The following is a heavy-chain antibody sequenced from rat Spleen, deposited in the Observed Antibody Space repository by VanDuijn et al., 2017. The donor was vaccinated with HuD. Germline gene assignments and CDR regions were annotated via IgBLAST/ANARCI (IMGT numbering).Heavy chain of an antibody. CDR3: TRRGYYGHNWGPYWYFDF. J-gene: IGHJ1*01. CDR2: ITNTGGST. CDR1: GFTFNNYW. V-gene: IGHV5-31*01. D-gene: IGHD1-9*01. Sequence: EVQLVESGGGLVQPGRSLKLSCVASGFTFNNYWMTWIRQAPGKGLEWVASITNTGGSTYYPDSVKGRFTISRDNAKSTLYLQMNSLRSEDTATYYCTRRGYYGHNWGPYWYFDFWGPGTMVTVSS.